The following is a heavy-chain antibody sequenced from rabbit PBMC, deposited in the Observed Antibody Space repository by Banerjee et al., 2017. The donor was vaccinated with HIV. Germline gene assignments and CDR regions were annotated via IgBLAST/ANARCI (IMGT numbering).Heavy chain of an antibody. J-gene: IGHJ4*01. CDR3: ARVYDDYGDLDL. Sequence: QEQLEESGGDLVKPEGSLTLTCTASGFSFSSSDYMCWVRQAPGKGLEWIACIYTSSGNTAYATWAKGRFTLSKPSSTTMTLQMTSLTAADTATYFCARVYDDYGDLDLWGPGTLVTVS. D-gene: IGHD2-1*01. CDR2: IYTSSGNT. V-gene: IGHV1S45*01. CDR1: GFSFSSSDY.